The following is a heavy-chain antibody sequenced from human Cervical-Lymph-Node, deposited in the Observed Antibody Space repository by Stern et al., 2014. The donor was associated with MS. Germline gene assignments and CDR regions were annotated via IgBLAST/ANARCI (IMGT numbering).Heavy chain of an antibody. CDR1: GFTFSSSG. D-gene: IGHD4-23*01. Sequence: VQLVESGGGVVQPGRSLRLSCAVSGFTFSSSGMHWVRQAPGKGLEWLAIIWYDGSNRYYAESVKGRFTISRDNSKNTLYLQMNSLRAEDTAVYYCAREGGNTAEYFQHWGQGTLVTVSS. J-gene: IGHJ1*01. CDR2: IWYDGSNR. V-gene: IGHV3-33*01. CDR3: AREGGNTAEYFQH.